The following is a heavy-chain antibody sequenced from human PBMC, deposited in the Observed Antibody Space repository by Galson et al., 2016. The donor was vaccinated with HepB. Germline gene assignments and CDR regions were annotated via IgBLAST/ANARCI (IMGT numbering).Heavy chain of an antibody. D-gene: IGHD2-21*01. J-gene: IGHJ4*02. CDR3: AKSRVRGVVGVTSLDS. Sequence: SVKVSCKASGYTFNNYFMDWVRQAPGQGFEWMGIINPSSGSASYAQKFQGRVTMTRDTSTSTFYMELNGLRSEDTATYYCAKSRVRGVVGVTSLDSWGQGTLVTVSS. V-gene: IGHV1-46*02. CDR2: INPSSGSA. CDR1: GYTFNNYF.